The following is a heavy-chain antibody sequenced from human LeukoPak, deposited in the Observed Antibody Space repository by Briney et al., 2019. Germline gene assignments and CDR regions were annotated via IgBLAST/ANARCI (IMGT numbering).Heavy chain of an antibody. CDR1: GGSISSSSYY. CDR2: IYYSGST. D-gene: IGHD2-21*01. Sequence: SETLSLTCTVSGGSISSSSYYWGWIRQPPGKGLEGVGSIYYSGSTYYNPSLKSRVTISVDTSKNQFSLKLSSVTAADTAVYYCARRGGDFYYYYMDVWGKGTTVTISS. J-gene: IGHJ6*03. CDR3: ARRGGDFYYYYMDV. V-gene: IGHV4-39*01.